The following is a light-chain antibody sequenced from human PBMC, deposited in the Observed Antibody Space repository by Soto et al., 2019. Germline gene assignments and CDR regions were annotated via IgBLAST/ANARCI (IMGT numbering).Light chain of an antibody. Sequence: DIRMTQSPSSLSASVGDRVTITCRARQSISNYLNWYQQKPGTAPKLLIYTASSLQSGVPSRFSGSGSGTDFTLPISSLQPDDFATYYCQQSHSTPLIFCGGTKVEIK. CDR2: TAS. J-gene: IGKJ4*01. CDR3: QQSHSTPLI. V-gene: IGKV1-39*01. CDR1: QSISNY.